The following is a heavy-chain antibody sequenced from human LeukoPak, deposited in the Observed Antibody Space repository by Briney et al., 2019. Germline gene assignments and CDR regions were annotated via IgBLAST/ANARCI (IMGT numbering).Heavy chain of an antibody. V-gene: IGHV3-30*18. D-gene: IGHD3-22*01. CDR2: ISYDGSNK. Sequence: PGRSLRLSCAASGFTFSSYGMHWVRQAPGKGLEWVAVISYDGSNKYYADSVKGRFTISRDNSKNTLYLQMNSLRAEDTAVYYCAKKHSSGYYYYAEYFQHWGQGTLVTVSS. CDR3: AKKHSSGYYYYAEYFQH. CDR1: GFTFSSYG. J-gene: IGHJ1*01.